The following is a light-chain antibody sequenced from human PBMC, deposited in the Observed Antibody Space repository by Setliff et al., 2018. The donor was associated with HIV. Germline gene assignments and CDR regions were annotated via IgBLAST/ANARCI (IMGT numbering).Light chain of an antibody. V-gene: IGLV2-14*01. CDR3: SSYTSSSKV. CDR1: SSDVGTYNY. CDR2: DVS. Sequence: QSVLTQPASVSGSPGQSITISCTGTSSDVGTYNYVSWYQQHPGKAPKLMIYDVSKRPSGVSNRFSGSKSGNTASLTISGLQAEDEADYYCSSYTSSSKVFGGGTKVTV. J-gene: IGLJ2*01.